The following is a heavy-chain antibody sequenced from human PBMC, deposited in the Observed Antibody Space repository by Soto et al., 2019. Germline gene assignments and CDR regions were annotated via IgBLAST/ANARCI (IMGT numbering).Heavy chain of an antibody. CDR1: GYTFTSYY. J-gene: IGHJ5*02. V-gene: IGHV1-46*01. Sequence: ASVKVSCKASGYTFTSYYMHWVRQAPGQGLEWMGIINPSGGSTSYAQKFQGRVTMTRNTSISTAYMELSSLRSEDTAVYYCARDLMLGYSYGYENWLDPWGQGTLVTVYS. CDR2: INPSGGST. D-gene: IGHD5-18*01. CDR3: ARDLMLGYSYGYENWLDP.